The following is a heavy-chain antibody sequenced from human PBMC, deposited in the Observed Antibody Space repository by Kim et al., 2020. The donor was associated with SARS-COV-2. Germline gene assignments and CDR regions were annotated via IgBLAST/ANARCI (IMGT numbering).Heavy chain of an antibody. D-gene: IGHD2-2*01. CDR3: AKVNEDFGYCSSTSCYGGVYFDY. Sequence: GGSLRLSCAASGFTFSSYGMHWVRQAPGKGLEWVAVISYDGSNKYYADSVKGRFTISRDNSKNTLYLQMNSLRAEDTAVYYCAKVNEDFGYCSSTSCYGGVYFDYWGQGTLVTVSS. V-gene: IGHV3-30*18. J-gene: IGHJ4*02. CDR2: ISYDGSNK. CDR1: GFTFSSYG.